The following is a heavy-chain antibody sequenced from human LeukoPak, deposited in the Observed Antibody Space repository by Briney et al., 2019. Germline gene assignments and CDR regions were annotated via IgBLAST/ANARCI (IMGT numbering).Heavy chain of an antibody. CDR3: ARDLHLIWTPNNYYSYYYMDV. CDR2: INPNSGGT. CDR1: GYTYTGYS. J-gene: IGHJ6*03. D-gene: IGHD3/OR15-3a*01. V-gene: IGHV1-2*02. Sequence: GASVKVSCKASGYTYTGYSMHWVRQAPGQGLEWMGWINPNSGGTNYAQEFQGRVTMTRDTSISTAYMELSRLRSDDPTVYYCARDLHLIWTPNNYYSYYYMDVWGKGTTVTVSS.